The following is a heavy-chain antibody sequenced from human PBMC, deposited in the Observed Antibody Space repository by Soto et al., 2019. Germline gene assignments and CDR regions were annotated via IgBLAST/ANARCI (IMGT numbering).Heavy chain of an antibody. J-gene: IGHJ4*02. Sequence: SETLSLTCTVSGGSISSYYWSWIRQPPGKGLEWIGYIYYSGSTNYNPSLKSRVTISVVTSKNQFSLKLSSVTAADTAVYYCARSRYSGYDSVDYWGQGTLVTVSS. V-gene: IGHV4-59*01. CDR1: GGSISSYY. CDR3: ARSRYSGYDSVDY. CDR2: IYYSGST. D-gene: IGHD5-12*01.